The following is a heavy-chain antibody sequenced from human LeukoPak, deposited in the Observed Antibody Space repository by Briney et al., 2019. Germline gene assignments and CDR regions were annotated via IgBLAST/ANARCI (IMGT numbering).Heavy chain of an antibody. CDR1: GYTFTSYY. Sequence: WASVKVSCKASGYTFTSYYMHWVRQAPGQGLEWMGIINPSGGSASYAQKFQGRVTITRDTSTSTVYMELSSLRSEDTAVYYCARAYGDYGIFDYWGQGTLVTVSS. V-gene: IGHV1-46*01. CDR2: INPSGGSA. D-gene: IGHD4-17*01. J-gene: IGHJ4*02. CDR3: ARAYGDYGIFDY.